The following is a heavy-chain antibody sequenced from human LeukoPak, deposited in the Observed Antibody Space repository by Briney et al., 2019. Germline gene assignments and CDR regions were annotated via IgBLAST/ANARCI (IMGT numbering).Heavy chain of an antibody. CDR1: GYSISSGYY. CDR2: IYHSGST. D-gene: IGHD3-10*01. V-gene: IGHV4-38-2*01. J-gene: IGHJ4*02. CDR3: ARALNAPELPGHGSGNGADDY. Sequence: SETLSLTCAVSGYSISSGYYWGWIRQPPGKGLEWIGSIYHSGSTYYNPSLKSRVTISVDTSKNQFSLKLSSVTAADTAVYYCARALNAPELPGHGSGNGADDYWGQGTLVTVSS.